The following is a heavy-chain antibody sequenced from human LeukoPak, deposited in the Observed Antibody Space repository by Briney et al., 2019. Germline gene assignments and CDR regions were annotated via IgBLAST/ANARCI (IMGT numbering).Heavy chain of an antibody. CDR2: IYYSGST. CDR3: ARWVPSKGTAFDY. V-gene: IGHV4-59*01. J-gene: IGHJ4*02. CDR1: GGSISSYY. Sequence: SETLSLTCTVSGGSISSYYWSWIRQPPGKGLEWIGYIYYSGSTNYTPSLKSRVTISVDTSKNQFSLKLSSVTAADTAVYYCARWVPSKGTAFDYWGQGTLVAGSS. D-gene: IGHD4-11*01.